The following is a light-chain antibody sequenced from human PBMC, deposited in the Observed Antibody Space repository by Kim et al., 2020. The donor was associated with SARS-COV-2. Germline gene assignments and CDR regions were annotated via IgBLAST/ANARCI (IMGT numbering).Light chain of an antibody. V-gene: IGKV3-15*01. Sequence: PGKRALLTCRASQTLSSNLAWYQQKPGQAPRLLIYDTSSRATGIPARFSGSGSGTEFTLTISSLQSEDFAVYYCQQYNDWPPSFTFGPGTKVDIK. J-gene: IGKJ3*01. CDR1: QTLSSN. CDR3: QQYNDWPPSFT. CDR2: DTS.